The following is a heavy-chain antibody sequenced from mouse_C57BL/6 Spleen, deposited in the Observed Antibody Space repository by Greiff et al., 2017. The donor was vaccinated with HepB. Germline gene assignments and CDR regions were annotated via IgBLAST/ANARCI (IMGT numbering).Heavy chain of an antibody. CDR2: INPGSGGT. V-gene: IGHV1-54*01. CDR1: GYAFTNYL. Sequence: VKLMESGAELVRPGTSVTVSCKASGYAFTNYLIEWVKQRPGQGLEWIGVINPGSGGTNYNEKFKGKATLTADKSSSTAYMQLSSLTSEDSAVYFCARWDWDGGYWGQGTTLTVSS. CDR3: ARWDWDGGY. D-gene: IGHD4-1*01. J-gene: IGHJ2*01.